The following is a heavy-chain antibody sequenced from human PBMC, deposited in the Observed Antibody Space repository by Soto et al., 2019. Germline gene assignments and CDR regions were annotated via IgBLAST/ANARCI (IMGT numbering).Heavy chain of an antibody. CDR2: VNPGSGDT. CDR1: GYSFTNNG. CDR3: ARMATFGSLNWFDP. D-gene: IGHD3-16*01. Sequence: ASVKVSCKASGYSFTNNGVSWVLQATGQGLEWMGWVNPGSGDTGYAQKFQGRVTMTRDIATATAYMELTSLRSDDTAIYYCARMATFGSLNWFDPWGQGTLVTVSS. J-gene: IGHJ5*02. V-gene: IGHV1-8*01.